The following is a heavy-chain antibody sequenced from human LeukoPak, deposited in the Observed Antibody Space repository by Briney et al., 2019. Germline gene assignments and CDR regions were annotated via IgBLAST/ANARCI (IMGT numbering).Heavy chain of an antibody. CDR1: GYTFSSHG. CDR2: ISVYNGNT. Sequence: ASVKVSCKASGYTFSSHGISWVRQAPGQGLEWMGWISVYNGNTKDAQKLKGRVTMTTDTSTSTAYMELRSLRSDDTAVYYCARDPAYYYDSSGYGAFDPWGQGTLVTVSS. V-gene: IGHV1-18*01. CDR3: ARDPAYYYDSSGYGAFDP. J-gene: IGHJ5*02. D-gene: IGHD3-22*01.